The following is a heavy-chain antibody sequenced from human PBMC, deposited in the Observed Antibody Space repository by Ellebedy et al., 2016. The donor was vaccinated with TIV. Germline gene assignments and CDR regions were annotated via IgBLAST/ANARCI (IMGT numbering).Heavy chain of an antibody. CDR2: INPSGGST. Sequence: AASVKVSCKASGYTFTSYYMHWVRQAPGQGLEWMGIINPSGGSTSYAQKLQGRVTMTRTTSTSPVYMELSSLRSEDTAVYYCARDRGGVGATNGFDYWGQGTLVTVSS. V-gene: IGHV1-46*04. D-gene: IGHD1-26*01. J-gene: IGHJ4*02. CDR3: ARDRGGVGATNGFDY. CDR1: GYTFTSYY.